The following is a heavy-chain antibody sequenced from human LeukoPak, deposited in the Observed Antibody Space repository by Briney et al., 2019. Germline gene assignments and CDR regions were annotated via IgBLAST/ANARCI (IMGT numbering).Heavy chain of an antibody. D-gene: IGHD2-15*01. CDR3: ATRDVVVAATEHDY. J-gene: IGHJ4*02. CDR1: GYTFTGYY. V-gene: IGHV1-2*02. Sequence: ASVKVSCKASGYTFTGYYMHWVRQAPGQGLGWMGWINPNSGGTNYAQKFQGRVTMTRDTSISTAYMELSRLGSDDTAVYYCATRDVVVAATEHDYWGQGTLVTVSS. CDR2: INPNSGGT.